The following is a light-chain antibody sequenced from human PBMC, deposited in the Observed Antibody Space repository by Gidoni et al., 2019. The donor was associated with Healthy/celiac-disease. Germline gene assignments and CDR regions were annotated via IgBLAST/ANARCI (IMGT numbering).Light chain of an antibody. J-gene: IGKJ4*01. V-gene: IGKV1-8*01. CDR1: QGISSY. CDR2: AAS. Sequence: AIRMTPSPSSFSASTGDRVTITCRASQGISSYLAWYQQQPGKAPKLLIYAASTLQSGVPSRFSGSGSGTDFTLTISCLQSADFATYYCQQYYSYPLTFGGGTKVEIK. CDR3: QQYYSYPLT.